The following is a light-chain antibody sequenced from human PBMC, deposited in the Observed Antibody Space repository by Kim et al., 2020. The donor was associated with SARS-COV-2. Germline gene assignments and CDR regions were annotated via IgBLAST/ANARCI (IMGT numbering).Light chain of an antibody. CDR1: QGIGSD. V-gene: IGKV3-11*01. CDR2: DAY. Sequence: SLSPGERATLSCRASQGIGSDLAWYQQKPGQAPRLLISDAYNRATGIPARFSGSGSGTDFTLTVNSLQAEDSAVYYCQQRNMWPRTFGQGTKVEI. J-gene: IGKJ1*01. CDR3: QQRNMWPRT.